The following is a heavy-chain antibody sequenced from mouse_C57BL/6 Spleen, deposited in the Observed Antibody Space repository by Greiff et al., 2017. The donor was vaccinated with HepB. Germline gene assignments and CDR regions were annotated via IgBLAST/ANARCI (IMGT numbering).Heavy chain of an antibody. CDR2: INPNNGGT. CDR3: AREDGNYVGYFDV. V-gene: IGHV1-26*01. D-gene: IGHD2-1*01. J-gene: IGHJ1*03. CDR1: GYTFTDYY. Sequence: EVKLQQSGPELVKPGASVKISCKASGYTFTDYYMNWVKQSHGKSLEWIGDINPNNGGTSYNQKFKGKATLTVDKSSSTAYMELRSLTSEDSAVYYCAREDGNYVGYFDVWGTGTTVTVSS.